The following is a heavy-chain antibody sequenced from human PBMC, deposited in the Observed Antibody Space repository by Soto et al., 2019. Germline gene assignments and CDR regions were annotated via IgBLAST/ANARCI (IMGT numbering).Heavy chain of an antibody. CDR1: GFTFSNYA. CDR3: AKRGYTIFGVVIVSHYFDY. Sequence: HPGGSLRLSCAASGFTFSNYALGWVRQAPGKGLEWVSGISGSGGSTDYADSVKGRFTISRDNSRSTLYLQMNSLTAEDTAIYYCAKRGYTIFGVVIVSHYFDYWGQGT. J-gene: IGHJ4*02. D-gene: IGHD3-3*01. V-gene: IGHV3-23*01. CDR2: ISGSGGST.